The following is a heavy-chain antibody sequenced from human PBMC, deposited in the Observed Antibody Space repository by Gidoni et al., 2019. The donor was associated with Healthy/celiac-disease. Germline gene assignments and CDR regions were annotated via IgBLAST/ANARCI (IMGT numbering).Heavy chain of an antibody. CDR1: GFTFSSYW. CDR3: ARVGGDYDGEDYYYYYGMDV. V-gene: IGHV3-7*01. CDR2: IKQDGSEK. J-gene: IGHJ6*02. Sequence: EVQLVESGGGLVQPGGSLRLSCAASGFTFSSYWMSWVRQAPGTGLEWVANIKQDGSEKYYVDSVKGRFTISRDNAKNSLYLQMNSLRAEDTAVYYCARVGGDYDGEDYYYYYGMDVWGQGTTVTVSS. D-gene: IGHD4-17*01.